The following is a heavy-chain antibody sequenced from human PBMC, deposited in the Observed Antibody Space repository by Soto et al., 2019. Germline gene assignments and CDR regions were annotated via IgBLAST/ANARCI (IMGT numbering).Heavy chain of an antibody. D-gene: IGHD6-19*01. CDR3: ARGVAVRRVNLWFDP. CDR1: GGSISSYY. CDR2: IYYSGST. V-gene: IGHV4-59*01. Sequence: PSETLSLSCTVSGGSISSYYWSWIRHPPGKGLEWIGYIYYSGSTNYNPSLKSRVTISVDTSKNQFSLKLSSVTAADTAVYYCARGVAVRRVNLWFDPWGQGTLVTVSS. J-gene: IGHJ5*02.